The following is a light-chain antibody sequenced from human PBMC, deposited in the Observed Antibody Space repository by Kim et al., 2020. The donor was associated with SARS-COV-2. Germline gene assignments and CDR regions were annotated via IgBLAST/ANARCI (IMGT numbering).Light chain of an antibody. CDR3: LQDYAYPRT. Sequence: ASVGDRVTITSRGRQGISHDLGWYRQKPRKAPKLLLYGASSVQGGVPSRFSGSGSGTDFTLTISSLQPEDFVTYYCLQDYAYPRTFGQGTKVDIK. J-gene: IGKJ1*01. CDR1: QGISHD. CDR2: GAS. V-gene: IGKV1-6*02.